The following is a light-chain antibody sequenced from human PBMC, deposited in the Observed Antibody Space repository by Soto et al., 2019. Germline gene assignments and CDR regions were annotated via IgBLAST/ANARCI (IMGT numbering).Light chain of an antibody. V-gene: IGKV3-20*01. Sequence: EIVLTQSPGTLSLSPGERATLSCRASQSVGSNYLAWYQQKPGQAPRLLIYGASSRATGIPDRFSGGGSGTDFTLTISRLEPEDFAVYYCQQYDDSPLYTFGQGTKLEIK. CDR2: GAS. CDR1: QSVGSNY. J-gene: IGKJ2*01. CDR3: QQYDDSPLYT.